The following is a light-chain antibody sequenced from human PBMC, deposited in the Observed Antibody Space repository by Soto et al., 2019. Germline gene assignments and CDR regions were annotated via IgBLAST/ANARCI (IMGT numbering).Light chain of an antibody. J-gene: IGLJ1*01. Sequence: QSVLTQPASVSGSPGQSITISCTGTSSDVGGYNYVSWYQHHPGRAPKLMIYEVSTRPSGVSNRISGSKSRNTASLTISGLQAEDEADYYCILYTSSTIVIFGIAPKVT. CDR3: ILYTSSTIVI. CDR1: SSDVGGYNY. V-gene: IGLV2-14*01. CDR2: EVS.